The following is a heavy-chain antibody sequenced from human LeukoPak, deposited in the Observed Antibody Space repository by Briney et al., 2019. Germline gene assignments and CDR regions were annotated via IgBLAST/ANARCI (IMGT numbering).Heavy chain of an antibody. CDR1: GYTFTGYY. J-gene: IGHJ6*02. V-gene: IGHV1-2*04. CDR3: ARDRDGSGSSSYGMDV. Sequence: ASVKVSCKASGYTFTGYYMHWVRQAPGQGLEWMGWINPNSGGTNYAQKFQGWVTMTRDTSISTAYMELSRLRSDDTAVYYCARDRDGSGSSSYGMDVWGQGTTVTVSS. CDR2: INPNSGGT. D-gene: IGHD3-10*01.